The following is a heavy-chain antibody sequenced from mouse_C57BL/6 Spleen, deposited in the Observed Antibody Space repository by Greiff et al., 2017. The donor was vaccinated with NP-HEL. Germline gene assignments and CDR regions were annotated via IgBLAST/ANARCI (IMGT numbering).Heavy chain of an antibody. D-gene: IGHD1-1*01. J-gene: IGHJ1*03. CDR1: GYTFTDYY. CDR3: ARGDYYGSSDGWYFDV. CDR2: INPNNGGT. V-gene: IGHV1-26*01. Sequence: EVQLQQSGPELVKPGASVKISCKASGYTFTDYYMNWVKQSHGKSLEWIGDINPNNGGTSYNQKFKGKATLTVDKSSSTAYMELRILTSEDSAVYDCARGDYYGSSDGWYFDVWGTGTTVTVAS.